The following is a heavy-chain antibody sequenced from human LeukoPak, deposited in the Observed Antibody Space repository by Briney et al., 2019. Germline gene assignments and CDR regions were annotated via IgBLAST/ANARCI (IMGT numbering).Heavy chain of an antibody. CDR2: IFTTGST. CDR3: ARGDGSTMIRGVSRYGWLDP. D-gene: IGHD3-10*01. Sequence: SETLSLTCSVSGGSLSSYYWTWIRQPAGKGLEWIGRIFTTGSTNYNPSLMSRVTMSVDTSKNQFSLKMRSVTAADTAVYYCARGDGSTMIRGVSRYGWLDPCGQGTLVTVSS. CDR1: GGSLSSYY. J-gene: IGHJ5*02. V-gene: IGHV4-4*07.